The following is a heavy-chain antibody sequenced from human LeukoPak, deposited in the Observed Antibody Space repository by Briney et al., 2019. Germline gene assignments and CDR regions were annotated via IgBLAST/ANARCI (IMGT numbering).Heavy chain of an antibody. CDR2: INPQSGAT. CDR1: GYSFTGFY. Sequence: ASVKVSCKASGYSFTGFYIHWVRQAPGQGLEWMAWINPQSGATNYAQKFKGRITTTRDMPITTAYMEVTTLRSDDTAVYYCARGGDDSGLYFAYWGQGTLVTVSS. V-gene: IGHV1-2*02. CDR3: ARGGDDSGLYFAY. J-gene: IGHJ4*02. D-gene: IGHD3-22*01.